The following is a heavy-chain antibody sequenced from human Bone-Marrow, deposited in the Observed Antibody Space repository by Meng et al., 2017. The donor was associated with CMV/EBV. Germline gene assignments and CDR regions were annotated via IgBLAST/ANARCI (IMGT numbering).Heavy chain of an antibody. V-gene: IGHV3-72*01. D-gene: IGHD2-21*01. CDR2: TRNKANSYTT. J-gene: IGHJ3*01. CDR1: GFTFSDHY. Sequence: GGSLRLSCAASGFTFSDHYMDWVRQAPGKGLEWVGRTRNKANSYTTEYAASVKGRFTISRDDSKNSLYLQMNSLKTEDTAVYYCARDIADRRDASDFWGQGTMVTVSS. CDR3: ARDIADRRDASDF.